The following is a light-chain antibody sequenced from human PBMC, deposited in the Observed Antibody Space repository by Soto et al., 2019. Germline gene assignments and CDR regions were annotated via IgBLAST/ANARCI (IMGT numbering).Light chain of an antibody. J-gene: IGKJ4*01. Sequence: DNQMTQPPSSVSASVGDRVTITCRASQSISSYLSWYQQKPGTAPKLLLYAASNLQSGVPSRFSGSGSGTDFTLTISGLQPEDSATYYCQETYNIPLTFSGGTKVEIK. CDR2: AAS. CDR3: QETYNIPLT. CDR1: QSISSY. V-gene: IGKV1-39*01.